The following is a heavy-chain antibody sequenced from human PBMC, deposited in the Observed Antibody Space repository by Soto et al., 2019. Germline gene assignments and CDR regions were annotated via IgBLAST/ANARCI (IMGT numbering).Heavy chain of an antibody. CDR3: AHLAFWGGSCYYFDY. CDR2: LFWDDEE. J-gene: IGHJ4*02. D-gene: IGHD2-15*01. V-gene: IGHV2-5*02. CDR1: GFSLSTSGVG. Sequence: QITLKESGPTLVKPTQTLTLTCTFSGFSLSTSGVGVGWIRLPPGKALEWLALLFWDDEERYSPSLKSRLTITKDTSKDQVVLTMTNMDPVDTATYFCAHLAFWGGSCYYFDYWGLGTLVTVSS.